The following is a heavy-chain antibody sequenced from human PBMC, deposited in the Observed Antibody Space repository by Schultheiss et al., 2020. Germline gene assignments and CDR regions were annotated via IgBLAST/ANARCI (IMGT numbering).Heavy chain of an antibody. CDR2: IRSKPNNYAT. V-gene: IGHV3-73*01. J-gene: IGHJ4*02. CDR3: ARGEYNYALDY. CDR1: GFTFSGSA. D-gene: IGHD5-18*01. Sequence: GGSLRLSCAASGFTFSGSAIHWVRQASGKGLEWVGHIRSKPNNYATAYGESVKGRFTISRDNAKNSVSLQMNSLRAEDTAVYYCARGEYNYALDYWGQGTLVTVSS.